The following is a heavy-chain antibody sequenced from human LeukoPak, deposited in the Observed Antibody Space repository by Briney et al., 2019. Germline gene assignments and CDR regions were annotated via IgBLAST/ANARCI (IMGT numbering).Heavy chain of an antibody. V-gene: IGHV1-2*02. J-gene: IGHJ4*02. Sequence: GASVTVSCMASGYTFTDYYMHWVRQAPGQGLEWMGWINANSGGTNYKQKVQGRVTMTRDTSISTAYMELSRLGSDDTAVYYCARPAKGYDSSGYYDYWGQGTLVTVSS. CDR2: INANSGGT. CDR1: GYTFTDYY. CDR3: ARPAKGYDSSGYYDY. D-gene: IGHD3-22*01.